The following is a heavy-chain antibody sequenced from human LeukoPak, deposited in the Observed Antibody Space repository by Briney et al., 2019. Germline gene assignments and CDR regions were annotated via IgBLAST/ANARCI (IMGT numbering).Heavy chain of an antibody. CDR2: IYYSGST. V-gene: IGHV4-39*07. J-gene: IGHJ3*01. CDR1: GGSISSSSYY. Sequence: SETLSLTCTVSGGSISSSSYYWGWIRQSPGKGLEWIGSIYYSGSTYYNPSLKSRVTISVDTSKNQFSLKMSSVTAADTAVYYCARDGNYYDRSGYYFSAFDLWGQGTMVTVSS. D-gene: IGHD3-22*01. CDR3: ARDGNYYDRSGYYFSAFDL.